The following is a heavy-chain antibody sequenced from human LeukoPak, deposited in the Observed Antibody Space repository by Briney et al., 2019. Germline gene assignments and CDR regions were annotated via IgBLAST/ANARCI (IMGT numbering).Heavy chain of an antibody. D-gene: IGHD7-27*01. CDR2: IYYSGST. Sequence: SETLSLTCTVSGGSISSSSYYWGWIRQPPGKGLEWIGSIYYSGSTYYNPSLKSRVTISVDTSKNQFSLKLSSVTAADTAVYYCAGVSTDNNWGVTSYYMDVWGKGTTVTVSS. J-gene: IGHJ6*03. V-gene: IGHV4-39*07. CDR3: AGVSTDNNWGVTSYYMDV. CDR1: GGSISSSSYY.